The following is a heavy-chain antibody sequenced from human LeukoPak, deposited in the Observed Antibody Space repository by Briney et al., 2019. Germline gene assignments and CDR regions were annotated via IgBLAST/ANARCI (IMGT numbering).Heavy chain of an antibody. J-gene: IGHJ5*02. Sequence: SETLSLTCTVSGGSISSSSYYWGWIRQPPGKGLEWVGSIYYSGSTYYNPSLKSRVTISVDTSKNQFSLKLSSVTAADTAVYYCARDTRPLLWFGWFDPWGQGTLVTVSS. CDR2: IYYSGST. CDR3: ARDTRPLLWFGWFDP. CDR1: GGSISSSSYY. D-gene: IGHD3-10*01. V-gene: IGHV4-39*02.